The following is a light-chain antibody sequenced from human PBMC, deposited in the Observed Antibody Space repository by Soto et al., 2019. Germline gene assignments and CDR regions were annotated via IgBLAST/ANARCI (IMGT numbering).Light chain of an antibody. Sequence: DIQMTQSPSSLSASVGDRVTITCRASQGIDYNLAWYQQKAGKAPKLLIYAASTLHSGVPSRFSGSGSGTEFTLIISSLQPEDVATYFCQKYDTAPLTFGGGTEVEIK. CDR1: QGIDYN. CDR2: AAS. CDR3: QKYDTAPLT. V-gene: IGKV1-27*01. J-gene: IGKJ4*01.